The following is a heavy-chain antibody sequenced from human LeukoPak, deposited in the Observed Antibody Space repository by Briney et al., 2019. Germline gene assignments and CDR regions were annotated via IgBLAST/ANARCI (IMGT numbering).Heavy chain of an antibody. V-gene: IGHV3-23*01. CDR1: VLTFSRYA. CDR3: AKDRTNWNYVV. J-gene: IGHJ4*02. D-gene: IGHD1-7*01. Sequence: GGSLRLSCAASVLTFSRYAMSWLRQAPGKGLEWVSAISGSGGSTYYADSVKGRFTISRDNSKNTLYLQMNSLRAEDTAVYYCAKDRTNWNYVVWGQGTLVTVSS. CDR2: ISGSGGST.